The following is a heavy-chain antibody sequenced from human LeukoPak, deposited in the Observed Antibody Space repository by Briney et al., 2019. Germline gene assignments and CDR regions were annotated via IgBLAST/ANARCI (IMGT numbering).Heavy chain of an antibody. V-gene: IGHV3-7*01. J-gene: IGHJ4*02. D-gene: IGHD3-22*01. Sequence: GGSLRLSCAASGFTFSSYWMSWVRQAPGKGLEWVANIKQDGSEKYYVDSVKGRFTISRDNSKNTLYLQMNSLRAEDTAVYYCARGPAITMTPLDYWGQGTLVTVSS. CDR2: IKQDGSEK. CDR3: ARGPAITMTPLDY. CDR1: GFTFSSYW.